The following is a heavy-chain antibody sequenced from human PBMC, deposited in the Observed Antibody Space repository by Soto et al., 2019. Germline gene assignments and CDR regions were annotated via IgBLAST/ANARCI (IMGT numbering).Heavy chain of an antibody. J-gene: IGHJ5*02. CDR1: GYTFTSYG. CDR3: ARDGSPNFWSGYYTGDWFDP. CDR2: ISAYNGNT. Sequence: GASVKVSCKASGYTFTSYGISWVRQAPGQGLEWMGWISAYNGNTNYAQKLQGRVTMTTDTSTSTAYMELRGLRPDDTAVYYCARDGSPNFWSGYYTGDWFDPWGQGTLVTVSS. V-gene: IGHV1-18*01. D-gene: IGHD3-3*01.